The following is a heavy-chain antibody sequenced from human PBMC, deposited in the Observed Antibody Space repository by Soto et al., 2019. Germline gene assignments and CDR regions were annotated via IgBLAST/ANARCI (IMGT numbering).Heavy chain of an antibody. CDR1: GYSFIDYY. CDR2: INPKDGAT. CDR3: ARGRKVVATPARVDGVAP. V-gene: IGHV1-2*04. Sequence: QVQLVQSGAEVRRPGASVRVSCKASGYSFIDYYINWVRQAPGQGLEWMGWINPKDGATTSAQKFQDWVPMTSDTSATPAYFDLRADATDVYDCARGRKVVATPARVDGVAPWGPGTLVTGSS. J-gene: IGHJ5*02. D-gene: IGHD2-21*02.